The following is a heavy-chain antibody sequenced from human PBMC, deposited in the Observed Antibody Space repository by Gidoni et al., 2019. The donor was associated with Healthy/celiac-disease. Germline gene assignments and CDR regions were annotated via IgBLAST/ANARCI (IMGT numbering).Heavy chain of an antibody. CDR1: GGTFSSYA. J-gene: IGHJ3*02. D-gene: IGHD3-10*01. CDR3: ARDRTSRYYYDSGQEDAFDI. Sequence: QVQLVQSGAEVKKPGSSVKVSCKASGGTFSSYAISWVRQAPGQGLEWMGGIIPIFGPTNYAQKFQGRVTITADESTSTAYMELSSLRSEDTAVYYCARDRTSRYYYDSGQEDAFDIWGQGTMVTVSS. CDR2: IIPIFGPT. V-gene: IGHV1-69*01.